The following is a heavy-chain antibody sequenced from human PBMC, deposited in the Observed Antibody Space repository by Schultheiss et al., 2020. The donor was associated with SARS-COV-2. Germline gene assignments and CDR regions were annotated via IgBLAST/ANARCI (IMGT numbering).Heavy chain of an antibody. D-gene: IGHD2-21*02. CDR3: ARDRVPGDPLVY. J-gene: IGHJ4*02. CDR2: ISSSSSYI. Sequence: GGSLRLSCVASGFTFSSYSMNWVRQAPGKGLEWVSSISSSSSYIYYADSVKGRFTISRDNDKNSLYLQMNSLRAEDTAVYYCARDRVPGDPLVYWGQGTLVTVSS. V-gene: IGHV3-21*01. CDR1: GFTFSSYS.